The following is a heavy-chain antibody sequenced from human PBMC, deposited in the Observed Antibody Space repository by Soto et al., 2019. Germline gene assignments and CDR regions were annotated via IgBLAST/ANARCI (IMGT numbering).Heavy chain of an antibody. V-gene: IGHV3-33*01. Sequence: GALRLSCAASGFTFSSYGMHWVRQAPGKGLEWVAVIWYDGSNKYYADSVKGRFTISRDNSKNTLYLQMNSLRAEDTAVYYCAREQQWLDPGGMDVWGQGTTVTVSS. CDR1: GFTFSSYG. CDR3: AREQQWLDPGGMDV. J-gene: IGHJ6*02. CDR2: IWYDGSNK. D-gene: IGHD6-19*01.